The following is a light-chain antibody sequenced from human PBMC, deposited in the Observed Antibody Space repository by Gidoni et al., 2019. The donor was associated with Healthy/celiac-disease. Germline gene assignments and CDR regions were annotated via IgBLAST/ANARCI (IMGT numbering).Light chain of an antibody. CDR1: QSVSSSY. CDR3: QQYGSSMYT. J-gene: IGKJ2*01. Sequence: IVLPQSPGTLSLSPGERATLSCRASQSVSSSYLDWYQQKPGQAPRLLIYGASSRATGIPDRFSGSGSGTDFTLTISRLEPEDFAVDYCQQYGSSMYTVGQGTKLEIK. V-gene: IGKV3-20*01. CDR2: GAS.